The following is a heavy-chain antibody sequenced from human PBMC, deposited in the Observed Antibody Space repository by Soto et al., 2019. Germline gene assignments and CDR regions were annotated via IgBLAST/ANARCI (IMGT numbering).Heavy chain of an antibody. D-gene: IGHD1-1*01. CDR3: ASRVRIDAFDI. CDR2: ISYSGST. V-gene: IGHV4-59*08. Sequence: QVQLQESGPGLVKPSETLSLTCTVSSGSISRYYWTWIRQPPGKGLEWIGYISYSGSTNYNPSLKSRATISADTSKNQFSLKLSSVTAADTAVYYCASRVRIDAFDIWGQGTMVTVSS. CDR1: SGSISRYY. J-gene: IGHJ3*02.